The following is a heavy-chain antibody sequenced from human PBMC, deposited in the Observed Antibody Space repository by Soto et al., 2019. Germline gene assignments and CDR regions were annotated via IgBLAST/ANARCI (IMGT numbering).Heavy chain of an antibody. CDR1: GGSISSDAYY. Sequence: SETLSLTCTVSGGSISSDAYYWIWIRQHPGKGLEWIGYIYYSGRTYYNPSLKSRVTISVDTSKRQFSLKLYSVTAADTAVYYCARDYSSGNYPFDYWGQGTLVTVSS. D-gene: IGHD3-22*01. J-gene: IGHJ4*02. CDR3: ARDYSSGNYPFDY. CDR2: IYYSGRT. V-gene: IGHV4-31*03.